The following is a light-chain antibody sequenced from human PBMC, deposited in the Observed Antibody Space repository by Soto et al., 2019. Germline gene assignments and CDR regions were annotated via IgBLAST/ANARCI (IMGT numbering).Light chain of an antibody. Sequence: EIVMTQSPATLSVSPGERATLSCRASQSVSTNLAWYQQKPGQGPRLLIFGASTRAIGIPARFSGSGSGTDFTLTISSLQSEDFAVYYCQQRSSWMWAFGQGTRVEVK. V-gene: IGKV3-15*01. CDR1: QSVSTN. CDR3: QQRSSWMWA. J-gene: IGKJ1*01. CDR2: GAS.